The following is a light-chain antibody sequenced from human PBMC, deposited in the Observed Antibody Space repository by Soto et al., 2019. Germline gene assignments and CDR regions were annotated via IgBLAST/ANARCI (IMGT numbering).Light chain of an antibody. V-gene: IGLV2-14*01. J-gene: IGLJ1*01. CDR1: SSDVGGYNY. CDR2: DVS. CDR3: SSYTSSSTLRV. Sequence: QSALTQLASVYGSPGQSLTISCTGTSSDVGGYNYVSWYQQHPGKAPKLMIYDVSNRPSGVSNRFSGSKSGNTASLTISGLQAEDEADYYCSSYTSSSTLRVFGTGTKVTVL.